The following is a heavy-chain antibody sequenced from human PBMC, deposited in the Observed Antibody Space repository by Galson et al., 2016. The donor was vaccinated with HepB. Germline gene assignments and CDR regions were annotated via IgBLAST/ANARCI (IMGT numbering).Heavy chain of an antibody. CDR2: ISFDGSNK. CDR3: ARSKGYYYYAMDV. Sequence: SLRLSCAASGFTFSTYAMHWVRQAPGKGLEWVAGISFDGSNKYYADSVKGRSTISRDNSKNTLYLQMNSLRPEDTAVHYCARSKGYYYYAMDVWGQGTTVTVSS. J-gene: IGHJ6*02. V-gene: IGHV3-30-3*01. CDR1: GFTFSTYA.